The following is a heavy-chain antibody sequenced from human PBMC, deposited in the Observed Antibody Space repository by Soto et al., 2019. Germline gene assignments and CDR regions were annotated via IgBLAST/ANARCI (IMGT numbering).Heavy chain of an antibody. V-gene: IGHV1-18*04. D-gene: IGHD1-7*01. CDR1: GYTFTSYG. CDR3: ARDLQRTTAPNCVDA. CDR2: ISAYNGNT. Sequence: ASVKFSCTSSGYTFTSYGITWVRQAPGQGLEWMGWISAYNGNTNYAQKLQGRVTMTTDTSTSTAYMELRSLRSDDTAVYYCARDLQRTTAPNCVDAWGQGTPV. J-gene: IGHJ5*02.